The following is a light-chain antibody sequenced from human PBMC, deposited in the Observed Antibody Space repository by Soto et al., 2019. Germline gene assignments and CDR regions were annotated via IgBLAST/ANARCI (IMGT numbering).Light chain of an antibody. J-gene: IGLJ1*01. CDR3: SSYAGTHVV. V-gene: IGLV2-8*01. CDR2: DVS. CDR1: SSDVGGYNY. Sequence: QSALTQPPSASGSPGQSVTISCTGTSSDVGGYNYVSWYQQHPGKAPKLVIYDVSKRPSGVPDRFSGSKSGNTASLTVSGLQADDEADYYCSSYAGTHVVFGTGTKLTVL.